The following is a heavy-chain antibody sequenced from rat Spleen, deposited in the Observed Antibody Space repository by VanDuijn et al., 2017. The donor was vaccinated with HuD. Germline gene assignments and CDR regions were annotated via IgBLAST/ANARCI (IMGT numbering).Heavy chain of an antibody. CDR3: AREGTTVVTGYVMDA. Sequence: QVQLKESGPGLVQPSQTLSLTCTVSGFSLTSNGVSWVRQPSGKGPEWMGRMWYDGDTAYNSALKSRLSISRDTSKNQVFLKMNSLQTEDRATYYCAREGTTVVTGYVMDAWGQGASVTVSS. CDR2: MWYDGDT. CDR1: GFSLTSNG. V-gene: IGHV2-32*01. J-gene: IGHJ4*01. D-gene: IGHD1-1*01.